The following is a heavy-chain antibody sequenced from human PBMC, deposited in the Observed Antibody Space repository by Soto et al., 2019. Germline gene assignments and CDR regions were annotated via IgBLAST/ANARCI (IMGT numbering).Heavy chain of an antibody. CDR1: GYTFISYY. CDR2: INPSANST. D-gene: IGHD2-2*01. Sequence: ASVKVSCKASGYTFISYYMHWVRQAPGQGLEWMGIINPSANSTNYEQKFQGRVTMTRDTSTSTVYMELSSLRSDDTAVYFCVRSYHYRSTRVLRYWGQGTQVTVSS. J-gene: IGHJ4*02. V-gene: IGHV1-46*01. CDR3: VRSYHYRSTRVLRY.